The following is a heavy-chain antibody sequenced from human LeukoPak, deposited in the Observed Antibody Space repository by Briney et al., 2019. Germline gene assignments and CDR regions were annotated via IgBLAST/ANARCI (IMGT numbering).Heavy chain of an antibody. CDR2: IFSRGST. Sequence: PSETLSLPCTVSGGSISSYYWSWIRQPPGEGLEWIGYIFSRGSTHYNPSLKSRLTISIDTSKNQFSLKLNSVTAADTAVYYCARHGEGGNSYYYHMDVWGKGNTVTVSS. V-gene: IGHV4-59*08. CDR3: ARHGEGGNSYYYHMDV. J-gene: IGHJ6*03. D-gene: IGHD3-10*01. CDR1: GGSISSYY.